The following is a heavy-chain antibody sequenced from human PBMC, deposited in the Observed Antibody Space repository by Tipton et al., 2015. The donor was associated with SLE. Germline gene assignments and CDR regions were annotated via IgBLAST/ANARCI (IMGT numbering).Heavy chain of an antibody. D-gene: IGHD1-1*01. CDR2: INPNSGGA. CDR1: GYTFTGYF. J-gene: IGHJ3*01. V-gene: IGHV1-2*06. Sequence: QLVQSGAEVKKPGASVKISCRASGYTFTGYFIHWVRQAPGQGLEWMGRINPNSGGAIHAQRFQDRVTMTTDTSVNTVYMELTNLRSDDTAVFYCAREERTGWVLWGQGTRVTVSS. CDR3: AREERTGWVL.